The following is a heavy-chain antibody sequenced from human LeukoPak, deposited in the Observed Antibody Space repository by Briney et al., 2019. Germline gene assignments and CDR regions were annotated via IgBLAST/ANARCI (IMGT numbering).Heavy chain of an antibody. V-gene: IGHV3-21*01. CDR1: GFTFSSYS. D-gene: IGHD7-27*01. CDR3: ARDSGDKDAFDI. Sequence: GGSLRLSCAASGFTFSSYSMNWVRQAPGKGLEWVSSISSSSSYIYYADSVKGRFTISRDNAKNSLYLQMNSLRAEDTAVYYCARDSGDKDAFDIWGQGTMVTVSS. CDR2: ISSSSSYI. J-gene: IGHJ3*02.